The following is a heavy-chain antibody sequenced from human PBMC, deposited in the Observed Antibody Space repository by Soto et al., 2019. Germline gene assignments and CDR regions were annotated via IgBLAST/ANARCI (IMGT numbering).Heavy chain of an antibody. CDR2: IYYSGST. V-gene: IGHV4-39*01. D-gene: IGHD6-13*01. J-gene: IGHJ4*02. CDR3: ARHLRGSWYAPLY. Sequence: PSETLSLTCSVSGGSISSSSYFWGWIRQPPGKGLEWIGSIYYSGSTYYNPSLKSRVTISVDTSKNQFSLKLSSATAADTAVYYCARHLRGSWYAPLYWGQGTLVTVSS. CDR1: GGSISSSSYF.